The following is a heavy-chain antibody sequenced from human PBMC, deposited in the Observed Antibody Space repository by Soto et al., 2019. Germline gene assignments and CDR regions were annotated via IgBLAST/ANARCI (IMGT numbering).Heavy chain of an antibody. Sequence: ASVKVSCKASGYTFTSYGISWVRQAPGQGLEWMGWISAYNGNTNYAQKLQGRVTMTTDTSTSTAYMELRSLRSDDTAVYYCARELGYCSGGSCSPFRKGMDVWGQGTTVTVSS. CDR1: GYTFTSYG. CDR2: ISAYNGNT. V-gene: IGHV1-18*01. J-gene: IGHJ6*02. D-gene: IGHD2-15*01. CDR3: ARELGYCSGGSCSPFRKGMDV.